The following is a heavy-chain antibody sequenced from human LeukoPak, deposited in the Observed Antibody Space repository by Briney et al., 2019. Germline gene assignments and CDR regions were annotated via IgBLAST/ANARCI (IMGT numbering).Heavy chain of an antibody. CDR1: GDSVSSNSAA. V-gene: IGHV6-1*01. D-gene: IGHD6-19*01. CDR2: TYYRSKWFI. Sequence: SQTFSLTCGISGDSVSSNSAAWNWIRQSPSRGLEWLGRTYYRSKWFINYAPSVKSRIIINPDTPKNQVFLQLYSVTPEDTAVYYCTRSDCSSGRCPGFDNWGQGTLVTVSS. J-gene: IGHJ4*02. CDR3: TRSDCSSGRCPGFDN.